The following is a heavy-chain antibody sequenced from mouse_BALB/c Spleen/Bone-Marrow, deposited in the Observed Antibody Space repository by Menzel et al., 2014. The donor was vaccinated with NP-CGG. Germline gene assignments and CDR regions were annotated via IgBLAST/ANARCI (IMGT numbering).Heavy chain of an antibody. CDR2: INPSTGFT. J-gene: IGHJ4*01. Sequence: VQLQQSGAELARPGASVKMSCKASGYSFTTYTMHWVQQRPGQGLEWVGYINPSTGFTNYNQIFKDKATLAADKSSSTAYMQLSSLTSEDSAVYYCARGGFLLRSLALDYWGQGTSVT. V-gene: IGHV1-4*01. D-gene: IGHD1-1*01. CDR3: ARGGFLLRSLALDY. CDR1: GYSFTTYT.